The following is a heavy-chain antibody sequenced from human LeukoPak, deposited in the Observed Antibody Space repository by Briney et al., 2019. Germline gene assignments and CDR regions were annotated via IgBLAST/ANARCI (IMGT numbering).Heavy chain of an antibody. CDR2: ISWNSNNI. Sequence: PGGSLRLSCAASGFTFSSYSMNWVRQAPGKGLEWVSGISWNSNNIAYADSVKGRFTISRDNAKNSLYLQMNSLRAEDTALYYCAKDADYGDKQGEFNYWGQGTLVTVSS. CDR3: AKDADYGDKQGEFNY. J-gene: IGHJ4*02. CDR1: GFTFSSYS. V-gene: IGHV3-9*01. D-gene: IGHD4-17*01.